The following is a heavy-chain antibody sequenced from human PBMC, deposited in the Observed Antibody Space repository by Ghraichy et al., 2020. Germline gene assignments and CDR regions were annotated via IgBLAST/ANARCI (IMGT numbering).Heavy chain of an antibody. CDR1: GFTFSIYW. CDR3: ARAGGGDDGDYVGAFAI. J-gene: IGHJ3*02. Sequence: LSLTCAASGFTFSIYWMSWVRQAPGKGLEWVANIKQDGSEKYYVDSVKGRFTISRDNAKNSLYLQMNSLRAEDTAGYYCARAGGGDDGDYVGAFAIRGQGTMVTVSS. CDR2: IKQDGSEK. V-gene: IGHV3-7*01. D-gene: IGHD4-17*01.